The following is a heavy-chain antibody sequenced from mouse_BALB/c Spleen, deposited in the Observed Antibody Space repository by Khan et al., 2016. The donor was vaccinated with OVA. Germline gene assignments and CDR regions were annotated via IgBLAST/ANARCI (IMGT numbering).Heavy chain of an antibody. CDR2: ISSVATYT. Sequence: EVELVESGGGLVKPGGSLKLSCAASGFTFSSFAMSWVRQTPENRLEWVATISSVATYTYYPDSVQGRFTISRDNAKNTLYLQMNRLRSEDTAMDYCANGNYGWFAYWGQGTLVTVSA. V-gene: IGHV5-9-1*01. J-gene: IGHJ3*01. D-gene: IGHD2-1*01. CDR3: ANGNYGWFAY. CDR1: GFTFSSFA.